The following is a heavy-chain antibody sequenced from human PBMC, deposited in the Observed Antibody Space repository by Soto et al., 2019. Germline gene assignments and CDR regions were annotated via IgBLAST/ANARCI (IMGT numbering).Heavy chain of an antibody. Sequence: QVQLQQWGAGLLKPSETLSLTCAVYGGSFSGYYWSWIRQPPGKGLEWIGEINHSGSTNYNPSLKSRVTISGDTSKNQFSLKLSSVTAADTAVYYCARGIYDYIWGSYRGNWFDPWGQGPLVTVSS. CDR2: INHSGST. CDR3: ARGIYDYIWGSYRGNWFDP. J-gene: IGHJ5*02. V-gene: IGHV4-34*01. CDR1: GGSFSGYY. D-gene: IGHD3-16*02.